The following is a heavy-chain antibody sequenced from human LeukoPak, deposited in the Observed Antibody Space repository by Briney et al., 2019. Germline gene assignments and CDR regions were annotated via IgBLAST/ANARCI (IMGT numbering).Heavy chain of an antibody. CDR2: ISSSSSYI. Sequence: PGGSLRLSCAASGFTFSSYSMNWVRQAPGKGLEWVSSISSSSSYIYYADSVKGRFTISRDNAKNSLYLQMNSLRAEDTAVYYCARDSGGIAVAGSFDYWGQGTLVTVSS. CDR3: ARDSGGIAVAGSFDY. V-gene: IGHV3-21*01. CDR1: GFTFSSYS. D-gene: IGHD6-19*01. J-gene: IGHJ4*02.